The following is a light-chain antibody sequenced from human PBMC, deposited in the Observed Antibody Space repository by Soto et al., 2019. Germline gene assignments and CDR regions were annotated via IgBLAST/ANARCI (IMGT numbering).Light chain of an antibody. CDR3: QQSYSTPVYT. J-gene: IGKJ2*01. V-gene: IGKV1-39*01. CDR1: QSISSY. CDR2: AAS. Sequence: DIQMTQSPSSLSASVGDRVTITCRASQSISSYLNCYQQKPGKAPKLLIYAASSLQSGVPSRFSGSGSGTDFTLTISSLQPEDFATYYCQQSYSTPVYTFGQGTKLEIK.